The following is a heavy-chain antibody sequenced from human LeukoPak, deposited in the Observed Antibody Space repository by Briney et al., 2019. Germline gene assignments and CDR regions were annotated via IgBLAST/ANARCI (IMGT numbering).Heavy chain of an antibody. D-gene: IGHD3-3*01. J-gene: IGHJ6*02. Sequence: VKVSCKASGGTFSSYAISWVRQAPGQGLEWMGGIIPIFGTANYAQKFQGRVTITADESTSTAYMELRSLRSVDTAVYYCARDTTAFFGVVISRGMDVWGQGTTVTVSS. CDR1: GGTFSSYA. V-gene: IGHV1-69*13. CDR2: IIPIFGTA. CDR3: ARDTTAFFGVVISRGMDV.